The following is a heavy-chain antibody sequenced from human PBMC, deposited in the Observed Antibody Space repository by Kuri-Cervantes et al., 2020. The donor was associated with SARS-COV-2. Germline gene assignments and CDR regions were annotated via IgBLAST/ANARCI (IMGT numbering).Heavy chain of an antibody. CDR2: ISYDGSNK. J-gene: IGHJ3*02. Sequence: GGSLRLSCAASGFTFSSYAMHWVRQAPGKGLEWVAVISYDGSNKYYADSVKGRFTISRDNSKNTLYLQMNSLRAEDTAVYYCARAPRPGIRDGDAFDIWGQGTMVTVSS. V-gene: IGHV3-30*04. CDR3: ARAPRPGIRDGDAFDI. D-gene: IGHD3-10*01. CDR1: GFTFSSYA.